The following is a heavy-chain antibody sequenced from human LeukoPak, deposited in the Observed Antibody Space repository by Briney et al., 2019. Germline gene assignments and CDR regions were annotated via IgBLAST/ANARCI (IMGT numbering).Heavy chain of an antibody. CDR1: GFMFSSYS. CDR2: NSGSSNDI. Sequence: GGSLRLSCAASGFMFSSYSMNWVRQAPGKGLEWVSSNSGSSNDIYYADSVKGRFIISRDNAKNSLYLEMNSLRAEDTAVYYCAAGSAYGGNSGFDYWGQGTLVTVSS. J-gene: IGHJ4*02. V-gene: IGHV3-21*01. D-gene: IGHD4-23*01. CDR3: AAGSAYGGNSGFDY.